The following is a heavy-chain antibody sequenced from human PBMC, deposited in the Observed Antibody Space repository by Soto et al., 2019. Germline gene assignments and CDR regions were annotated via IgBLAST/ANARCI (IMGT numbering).Heavy chain of an antibody. Sequence: QVQLQESGPGLVKPSQTLSLTCTVSGGSISSGGYYWSWIRQHPGKGLEWIGYIYYSGSTYYNPSLKSRVTISVDTSKNPFYLKRSSVTAADTALDYCASGGSNAGDLWGQGTTVTVSS. CDR3: ASGGSNAGDL. V-gene: IGHV4-31*03. J-gene: IGHJ6*02. CDR1: GGSISSGGYY. D-gene: IGHD2-15*01. CDR2: IYYSGST.